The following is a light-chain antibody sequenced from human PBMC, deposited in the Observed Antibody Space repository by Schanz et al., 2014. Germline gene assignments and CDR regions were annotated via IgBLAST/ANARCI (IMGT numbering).Light chain of an antibody. CDR3: SSYTSSSTLNMV. J-gene: IGLJ2*01. V-gene: IGLV2-14*03. CDR1: SSDVGGYNY. CDR2: DVS. Sequence: QSALTQPPSASGSPGQSVTISCTGTSSDVGGYNYVSWYQHHPGKAPKLMIYDVSNRPSGVSNRFSGSKSGNTASLTISGLQAEDEADYYCSSYTSSSTLNMVFGGGTKLTVL.